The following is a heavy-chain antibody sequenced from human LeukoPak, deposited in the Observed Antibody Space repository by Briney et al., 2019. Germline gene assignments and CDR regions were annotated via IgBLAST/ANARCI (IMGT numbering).Heavy chain of an antibody. CDR3: ARASQVVDTAMAGYDY. Sequence: SETLSLTCAVYGGSFSGYYWSWIRQPPGKGLEWIGEINHSGSTNYNPSLKSRVTISVDTSKNQFPLKLSSVTAADTAVYYCARASQVVDTAMAGYDYWGQGTLVTVSS. D-gene: IGHD5-18*01. CDR1: GGSFSGYY. V-gene: IGHV4-34*01. CDR2: INHSGST. J-gene: IGHJ4*02.